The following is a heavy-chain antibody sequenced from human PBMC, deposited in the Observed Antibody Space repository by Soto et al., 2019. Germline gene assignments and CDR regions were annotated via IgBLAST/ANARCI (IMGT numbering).Heavy chain of an antibody. V-gene: IGHV1-18*01. CDR1: GYTFSSYG. CDR3: AGDWNVVGANRCVP. CDR2: INAYNGNT. D-gene: IGHD1-26*01. Sequence: QVQVVQSGAEVKKPGASVKVSCTASGYTFSSYGISWVRQAPGQGLEWMGWINAYNGNTNYAQKVQDRVTMSTDTSTSTAYREPRCLTSDDTAVYHCAGDWNVVGANRCVPWGQGTLVTVSS. J-gene: IGHJ5*02.